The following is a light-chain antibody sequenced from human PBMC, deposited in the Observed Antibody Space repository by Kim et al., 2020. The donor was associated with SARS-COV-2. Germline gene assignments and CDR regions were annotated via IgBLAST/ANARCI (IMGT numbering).Light chain of an antibody. CDR3: CSYAGSGSWV. CDR1: SSDVGSNDL. Sequence: GQSITSSCTGTSSDVGSNDLVAWYQHHPGTAPKLMIYEGSQRPSGVSDRFSGSTSGNTASLTISGLQAEDEADYYCCSYAGSGSWVFGGGTKVTVL. V-gene: IGLV2-23*01. J-gene: IGLJ3*02. CDR2: EGS.